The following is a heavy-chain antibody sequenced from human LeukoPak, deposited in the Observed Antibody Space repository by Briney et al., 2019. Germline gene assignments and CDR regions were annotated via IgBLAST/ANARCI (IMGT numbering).Heavy chain of an antibody. CDR1: GGSISSSSYY. D-gene: IGHD6-13*01. CDR2: IYYSGST. V-gene: IGHV4-61*05. J-gene: IGHJ4*02. CDR3: ARAQLEAFDY. Sequence: SETLSLTCTVSGGSISSSSYYWGWIRQPPGKGLEWIGYIYYSGSTNYNPSLKSRVTISVDTSKNQFSLKLSSVTAADTAVYYCARAQLEAFDYWGQGTPVTVSS.